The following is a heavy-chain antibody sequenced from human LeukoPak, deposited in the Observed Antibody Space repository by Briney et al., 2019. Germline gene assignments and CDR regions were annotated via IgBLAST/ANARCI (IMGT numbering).Heavy chain of an antibody. J-gene: IGHJ4*02. CDR3: ARHHSGWSQAGY. CDR2: IYPGDSDT. Sequence: GASLQISCKGSGSIFTTYWIGWVRQLPGKGLEWMGIIYPGDSDTRYSPSFQGQVTISADKSISTAYLQWSSLKASDTAMYYCARHHSGWSQAGYWGQGTLVTVSS. D-gene: IGHD6-19*01. V-gene: IGHV5-51*01. CDR1: GSIFTTYW.